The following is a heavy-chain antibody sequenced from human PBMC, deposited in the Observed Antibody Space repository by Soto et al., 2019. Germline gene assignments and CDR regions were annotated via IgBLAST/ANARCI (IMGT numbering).Heavy chain of an antibody. V-gene: IGHV4-39*01. CDR1: GGSISHSSYY. D-gene: IGHD2-8*01. CDR3: KSDMYDLGPTH. J-gene: IGHJ4*02. CDR2: IYYSGST. Sequence: SETLSLTCTVSGGSISHSSYYWGWIRQPPGKGLEWIGSIYYSGSTYYNPSLKSRVTISVDTSKNQFSLKLSSVTAADTALYYGKSDMYDLGPTHWGQVTLVTVSS.